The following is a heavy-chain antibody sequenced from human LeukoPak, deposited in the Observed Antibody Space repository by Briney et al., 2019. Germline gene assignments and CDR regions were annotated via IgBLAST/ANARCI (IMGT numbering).Heavy chain of an antibody. J-gene: IGHJ4*02. CDR3: ARATAAPSSYYFDH. D-gene: IGHD6-25*01. CDR1: GGSIRSSHSF. Sequence: SETLSLTCSVSGGSIRSSHSFWGWIRQPLGKGLEWIATIYENGNTYYSPSLKSRVTISVDMSNNEFSLNLNSVTAADTAMYYCARATAAPSSYYFDHWGQGTLVTVSS. CDR2: IYENGNT. V-gene: IGHV4-39*07.